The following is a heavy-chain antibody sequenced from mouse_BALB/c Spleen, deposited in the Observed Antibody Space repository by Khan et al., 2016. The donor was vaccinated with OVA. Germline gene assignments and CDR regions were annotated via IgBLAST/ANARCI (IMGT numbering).Heavy chain of an antibody. CDR3: ARSGGNFHWYFDV. J-gene: IGHJ1*01. D-gene: IGHD2-1*01. Sequence: EVMLVESGGGLVQPGGSRKLSCAASGFTFSSFGMHWVRQAPEKGLEWVAYISSGRSTIYYVDSVKGRFTISRDNPKNTLFLQMTSLRSEDTAMYYCARSGGNFHWYFDVWGAGTSVTVSS. CDR2: ISSGRSTI. V-gene: IGHV5-17*02. CDR1: GFTFSSFG.